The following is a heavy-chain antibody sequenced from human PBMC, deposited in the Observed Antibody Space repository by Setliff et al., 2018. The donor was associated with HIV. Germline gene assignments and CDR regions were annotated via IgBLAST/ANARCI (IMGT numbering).Heavy chain of an antibody. CDR2: ISSSSSYI. V-gene: IGHV3-21*01. CDR3: ARDPYYYDSSGYGPRAFDI. CDR1: GFTFSSYS. Sequence: PGGSLRLSCAASGFTFSSYSMNWVRQAPGKWLEWVSSISSSSSYIFYADSVKGRFTISRDNAKNSLYLQMNSLRAEDTAVYCCARDPYYYDSSGYGPRAFDIWGQGTMVTVSS. D-gene: IGHD3-22*01. J-gene: IGHJ3*02.